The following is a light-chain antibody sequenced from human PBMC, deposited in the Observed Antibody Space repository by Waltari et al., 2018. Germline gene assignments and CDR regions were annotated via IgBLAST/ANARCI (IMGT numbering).Light chain of an antibody. Sequence: DIHMPQSPSSVSASIGDRVTITGRARQGISGWLAWYQQRPGKAPKLLIYAASSLQSGVPSRFRGSGSGTDFTLTISCLQPGDFATYDCQQANSFPGTFGQGTKLEI. CDR2: AAS. V-gene: IGKV1-12*01. CDR3: QQANSFPGT. CDR1: QGISGW. J-gene: IGKJ2*02.